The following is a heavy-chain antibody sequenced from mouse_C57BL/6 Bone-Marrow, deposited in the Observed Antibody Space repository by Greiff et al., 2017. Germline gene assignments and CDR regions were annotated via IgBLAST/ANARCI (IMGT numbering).Heavy chain of an antibody. Sequence: DVMLVESGGGLVQPGGSLKLSCAASGFTFSDHGMAWVRQAPRKGPEWVAFISNLAYSIYYADTVTGRFTISRENAKNTLYLEMSSLRSEDTAMYYCARQGVGGFDVWGTGTTVTVSS. J-gene: IGHJ1*03. CDR1: GFTFSDHG. CDR3: ARQGVGGFDV. V-gene: IGHV5-15*01. CDR2: ISNLAYSI.